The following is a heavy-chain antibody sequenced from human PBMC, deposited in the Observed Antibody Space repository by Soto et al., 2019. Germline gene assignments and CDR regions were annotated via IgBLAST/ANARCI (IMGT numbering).Heavy chain of an antibody. CDR2: INAGNGNT. CDR1: GYTFTSYA. Sequence: QVQLVQSGAEEKKPGASVKVSCKASGYTFTSYAMHWVRQAPGQRLEWMGWINAGNGNTKYAQKFQGRVTITRDTSASTAWMEMSSLRSEDTAVYYYAANPSYSGMAVWGQGTTVTVSS. CDR3: AANPSYSGMAV. J-gene: IGHJ6*02. V-gene: IGHV1-3*05.